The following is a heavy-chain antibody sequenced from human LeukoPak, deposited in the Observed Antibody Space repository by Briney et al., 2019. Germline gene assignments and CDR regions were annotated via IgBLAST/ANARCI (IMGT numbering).Heavy chain of an antibody. CDR3: ARGLWFGDENPPYFDY. J-gene: IGHJ4*02. CDR1: GGSISSSNYY. V-gene: IGHV4-61*02. Sequence: KPPQTLSLTCSVSGGSISSSNYYWSWIRQPAGKGLEWIGRIYTSESTNYNPSLKSRVTISVDTSRNQFSLKLSSVTAADTAVYYCARGLWFGDENPPYFDYWGQGILVTVSS. CDR2: IYTSEST. D-gene: IGHD3-10*01.